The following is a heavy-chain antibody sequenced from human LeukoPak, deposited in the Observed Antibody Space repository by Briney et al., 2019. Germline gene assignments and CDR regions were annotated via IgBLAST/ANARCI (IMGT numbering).Heavy chain of an antibody. J-gene: IGHJ5*02. CDR2: IIPIFGTA. Sequence: GSSVKVSCKASGGTFSSYAISWVRQAAGQGLGWMGGIIPIFGTANYAQKFQGRVTITTDESTSTAYMELSSLRSEDTAVYYCASEGAIMYSSGFDPWGQGTLVTVSS. CDR1: GGTFSSYA. CDR3: ASEGAIMYSSGFDP. D-gene: IGHD6-19*01. V-gene: IGHV1-69*05.